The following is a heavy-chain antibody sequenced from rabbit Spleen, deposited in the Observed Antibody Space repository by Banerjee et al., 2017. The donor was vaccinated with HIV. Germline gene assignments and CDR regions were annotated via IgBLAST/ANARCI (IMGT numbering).Heavy chain of an antibody. Sequence: QSLEESGGDLVKPGASLTLTCTASGFSFSNYYYIYWVRQAPGKGLEWIGCIYTGGSGGIYYANWVNGRFSISRENAQNTVFLQMTSLTAADTATYFCARDAAGREDFNLWGPGTLVTVS. CDR1: GFSFSNYYY. D-gene: IGHD4-2*01. CDR3: ARDAAGREDFNL. V-gene: IGHV1S40*01. J-gene: IGHJ4*01. CDR2: IYTGGSGGI.